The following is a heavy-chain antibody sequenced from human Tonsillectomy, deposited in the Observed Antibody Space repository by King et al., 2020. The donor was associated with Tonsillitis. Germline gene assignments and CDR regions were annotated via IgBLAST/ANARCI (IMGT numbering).Heavy chain of an antibody. D-gene: IGHD6-19*01. CDR2: IYYSGTT. CDR1: GGSISSYY. V-gene: IGHV4-59*01. CDR3: ARVGSSGWYLAY. J-gene: IGHJ4*02. Sequence: QLQESGPGLVKPSETLSLTCTVSGGSISSYYWSWLRQPPGKGLEWIGYIYYSGTTNYNPSLKSRVTISVDTSKNQFSLKLSSVTAADTAVYYCARVGSSGWYLAYWGQGTLVTVSS.